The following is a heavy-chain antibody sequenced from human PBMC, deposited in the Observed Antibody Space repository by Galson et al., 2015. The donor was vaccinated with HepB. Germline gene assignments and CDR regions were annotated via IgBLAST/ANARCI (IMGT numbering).Heavy chain of an antibody. J-gene: IGHJ4*02. V-gene: IGHV3-33*01. CDR2: IWFDGSKT. D-gene: IGHD6-13*01. CDR3: ARDGGAASGTWYYLNF. CDR1: GFTFTNYG. Sequence: SLRLSCAASGFTFTNYGIHWVRQAPGAGLEWVAVIWFDGSKTNYAESVKGRFSISRDDSKNTVTLQMKSLRAEDTAIYYCARDGGAASGTWYYLNFWGQGTLVTVSS.